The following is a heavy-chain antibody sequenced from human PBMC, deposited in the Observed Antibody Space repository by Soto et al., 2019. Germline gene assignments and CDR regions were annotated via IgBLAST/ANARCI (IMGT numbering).Heavy chain of an antibody. V-gene: IGHV3-23*01. CDR1: GFTFSSYA. D-gene: IGHD3-3*01. CDR2: ISGSGGST. Sequence: PGGSLRLSCAASGFTFSSYAMSWVRQAPGKGLEWVSAISGSGGSTYYADSVKGRFTISRDNSKNTLYLQMNSLRAEDTAVYYCAKGAGDDDFWSGYWYYIDDWGQGTLVNVAS. J-gene: IGHJ4*02. CDR3: AKGAGDDDFWSGYWYYIDD.